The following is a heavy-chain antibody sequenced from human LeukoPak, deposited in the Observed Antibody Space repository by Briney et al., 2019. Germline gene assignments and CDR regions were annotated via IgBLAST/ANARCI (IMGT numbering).Heavy chain of an antibody. CDR1: GFTFSSYA. D-gene: IGHD3-10*01. V-gene: IGHV3-23*01. Sequence: GGSLRLSCAASGFTFSSYAMSWVSQDPGKGLEWVSAISGSGGSTYYADSVKGRFTISRDNSKNTLYLQMNSLRAEDTAVYYCAKSTSTRITILGYWGQGTLVTVSS. CDR3: AKSTSTRITILGY. J-gene: IGHJ4*02. CDR2: ISGSGGST.